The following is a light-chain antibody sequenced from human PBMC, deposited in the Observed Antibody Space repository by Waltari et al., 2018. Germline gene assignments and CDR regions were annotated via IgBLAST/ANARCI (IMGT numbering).Light chain of an antibody. CDR1: QTVTSAY. V-gene: IGKV3-20*01. CDR3: QQYGSSHPFT. Sequence: EIVLTQSPGTLSLSPGERATLSCRASQTVTSAYLAWDQQKPGQAPRLLIYGSSSRATGIPDRFSGSGSATDFTLTISRLEPEDFAMYFCQQYGSSHPFTFGQGTKLEIK. J-gene: IGKJ2*01. CDR2: GSS.